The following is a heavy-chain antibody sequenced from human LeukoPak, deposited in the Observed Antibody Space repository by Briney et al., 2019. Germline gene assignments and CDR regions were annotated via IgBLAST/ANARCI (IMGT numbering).Heavy chain of an antibody. CDR3: ARHEELLRNFDY. V-gene: IGHV4-39*01. Sequence: SETLSLTCTVSGGSISSSSYYWGWIRQPPGNGLEWIGSIYYSGSSYYTPSLKHRVTISVDTSKNQFSLKLSSVTAADTAVYYCARHEELLRNFDYWGQGTLVTVSS. J-gene: IGHJ4*02. CDR2: IYYSGSS. D-gene: IGHD1-26*01. CDR1: GGSISSSSYY.